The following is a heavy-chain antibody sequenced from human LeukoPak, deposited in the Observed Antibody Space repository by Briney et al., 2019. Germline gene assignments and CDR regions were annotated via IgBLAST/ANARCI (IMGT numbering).Heavy chain of an antibody. CDR3: VRDYRGGWNDY. V-gene: IGHV3-7*01. D-gene: IGHD1-26*01. Sequence: GGSLRLSCAATGFTFTKHWMSWVRQTIGKGLECVVKIREDGNEKHYVDSVKGRFTISRDNAKSSLFLQMNNLRVDDTAVYYCVRDYRGGWNDYWGQGTLVTVSS. CDR2: IREDGNEK. CDR1: GFTFTKHW. J-gene: IGHJ4*02.